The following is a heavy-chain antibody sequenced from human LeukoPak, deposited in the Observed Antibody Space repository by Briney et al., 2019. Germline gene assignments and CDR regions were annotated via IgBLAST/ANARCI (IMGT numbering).Heavy chain of an antibody. D-gene: IGHD2-15*01. V-gene: IGHV3-64*01. CDR1: GFTFSSYA. CDR2: ISSNGGST. CDR3: TREEPEGYCSGGSCWFDP. Sequence: GGSLRLSCAASGFTFSSYAMHWVRQAPGKGLEYVSAISSNGGSTYYANSVKGRFTISRDNSKNTLYLQMGSLRAEDTAVYYCTREEPEGYCSGGSCWFDPWGQGTLVTVSS. J-gene: IGHJ5*02.